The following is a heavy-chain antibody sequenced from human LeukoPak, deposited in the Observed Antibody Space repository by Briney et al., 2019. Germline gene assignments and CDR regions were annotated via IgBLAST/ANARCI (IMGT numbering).Heavy chain of an antibody. D-gene: IGHD6-19*01. CDR1: GFTFSSYA. Sequence: GGSLRLSCAASGFTFSSYAMYWVRQAPGKGLEWVALILYDGSNKYYADSVKGRFTISRDNSKNTLYLQMNSLRAEDTAVYYCANHLGSGWSFHYWGQGTLVTVSS. CDR3: ANHLGSGWSFHY. V-gene: IGHV3-30*04. J-gene: IGHJ4*02. CDR2: ILYDGSNK.